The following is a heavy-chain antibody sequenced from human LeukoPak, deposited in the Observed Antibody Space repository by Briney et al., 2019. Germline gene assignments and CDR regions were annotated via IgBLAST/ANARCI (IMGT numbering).Heavy chain of an antibody. CDR1: GFSFSSFE. J-gene: IGHJ4*02. Sequence: GSLRLSCAASGFSFSSFEMNWVRQAPGKGLEWVSYISSSGTSIYYADSVKGRFTISRDNAKNSLFLQMNSLRAEDTAIYYCAGAYWGQGTLVTVSS. CDR2: ISSSGTSI. CDR3: AGAY. V-gene: IGHV3-48*03.